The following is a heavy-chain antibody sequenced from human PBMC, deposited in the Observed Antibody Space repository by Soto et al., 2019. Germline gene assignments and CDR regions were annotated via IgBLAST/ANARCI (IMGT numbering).Heavy chain of an antibody. CDR3: ARCLHCSNGGRFDP. Sequence: SETLSLTCAVSVVSISSTNWWTWVRQAPGKGLEWIGEMWPSGGTTYNPSLQNRVTISVDNSKNHLSLTLTSVTAADTAIYYCARCLHCSNGGRFDPWGQGALVTVSS. D-gene: IGHD2-8*01. J-gene: IGHJ5*02. V-gene: IGHV4-4*02. CDR1: VVSISSTNW. CDR2: MWPSGGT.